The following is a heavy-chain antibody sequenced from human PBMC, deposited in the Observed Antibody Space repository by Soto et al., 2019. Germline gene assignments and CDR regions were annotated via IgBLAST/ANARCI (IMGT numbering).Heavy chain of an antibody. CDR3: ARHNSRIAVAGNFDY. CDR2: IYYSGST. D-gene: IGHD6-19*01. Sequence: PSETLSLTCTVSGGSISSYYWSWIRQPPGKGLEWIGYIYYSGSTNYNPSLKSRVTISVDTSKNQFSLKLSSVTAADTAVYYCARHNSRIAVAGNFDYWGQGTLVTVSS. V-gene: IGHV4-59*08. J-gene: IGHJ4*02. CDR1: GGSISSYY.